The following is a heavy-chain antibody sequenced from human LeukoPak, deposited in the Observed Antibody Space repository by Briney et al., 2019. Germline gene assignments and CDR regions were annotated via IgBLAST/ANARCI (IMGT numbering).Heavy chain of an antibody. CDR2: ISYDGSNK. CDR3: ARDHNLSTPTY. J-gene: IGHJ4*02. D-gene: IGHD2-2*01. V-gene: IGHV3-30-3*01. Sequence: GGSLRLSCTASGFTFSSYAMHWVRQAPGKGLEWVAVISYDGSNKYYADSVKGRFTISRDNSKNTLYLQMNSLRAEDTAVYYCARDHNLSTPTYWGQGTLVTVSS. CDR1: GFTFSSYA.